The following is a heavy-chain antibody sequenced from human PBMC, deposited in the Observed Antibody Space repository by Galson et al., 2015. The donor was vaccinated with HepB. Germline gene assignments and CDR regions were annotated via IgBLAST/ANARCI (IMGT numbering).Heavy chain of an antibody. CDR1: GFTFSSYA. J-gene: IGHJ1*01. V-gene: IGHV3-30*04. CDR3: ARATGEWGLAEYFQH. Sequence: SLRLSCAASGFTFSSYAMHWVRQAPGKGLEWVAVISYDGSNKYYADSVKGRFTISRDNSKNTLYLQMNSLRAEDTAVYYCARATGEWGLAEYFQHWGQGTLVTVSS. CDR2: ISYDGSNK. D-gene: IGHD2-8*01.